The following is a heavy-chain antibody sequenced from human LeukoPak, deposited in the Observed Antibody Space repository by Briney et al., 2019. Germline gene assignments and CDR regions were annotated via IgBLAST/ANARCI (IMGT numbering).Heavy chain of an antibody. CDR2: IKQYGSDK. V-gene: IGHV3-7*01. D-gene: IGHD2-2*01. CDR3: ARVRCSSNSCFPDY. CDR1: GFTFSTYW. Sequence: PGGSLTLTCAASGFTFSTYWMSWLRQAPGKGLEWVANIKQYGSDKYNVDSVKGRFTISGDNAKNSLFLQMNSLRAEDTAVYYCARVRCSSNSCFPDYWGQGTLVTVSS. J-gene: IGHJ4*02.